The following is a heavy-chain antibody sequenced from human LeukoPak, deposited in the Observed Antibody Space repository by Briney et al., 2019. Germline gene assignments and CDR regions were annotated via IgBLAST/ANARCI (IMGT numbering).Heavy chain of an antibody. V-gene: IGHV3-23*01. CDR2: LSVST. CDR1: GFTFRSYA. CDR3: AKDLITMVRGSPMDV. J-gene: IGHJ6*02. Sequence: GGSLRLSCAASGFTFRSYAMSWVRQAPGKGLEWVSSLSVSTYYADSVKGRSTISRDNSKNTLFLQMNSLRAEDTAVYYCAKDLITMVRGSPMDVWGQGTTVTVSS. D-gene: IGHD3-10*01.